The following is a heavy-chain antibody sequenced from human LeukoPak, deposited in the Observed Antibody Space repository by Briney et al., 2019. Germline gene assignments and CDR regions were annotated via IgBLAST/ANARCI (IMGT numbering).Heavy chain of an antibody. V-gene: IGHV4-59*03. J-gene: IGHJ4*02. CDR1: GGSINDYY. Sequence: SETLSLTCTVSGGSINDYYWNWLRQPPGKGLEWIGFIYYRGTTNNNPPLKSRVTTSTDTSKKQFSLNLSSVTAADTAIYYCAGVFSGRRPFELWGQGILVTVSS. CDR2: IYYRGTT. CDR3: AGVFSGRRPFEL. D-gene: IGHD3-10*01.